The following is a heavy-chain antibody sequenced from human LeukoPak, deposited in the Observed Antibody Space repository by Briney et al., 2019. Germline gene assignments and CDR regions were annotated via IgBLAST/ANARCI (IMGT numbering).Heavy chain of an antibody. J-gene: IGHJ5*02. Sequence: QPGGSLRLSCAVSEFTFSIHAMNWVRQAPGKGLGWVSAISGSGGSTHYADSVKGRFTISRDNSKNTPYLQMNSLRADDTAVYYCVRGYSYGWFDPWGQGTLVTVSS. V-gene: IGHV3-23*01. CDR1: EFTFSIHA. D-gene: IGHD5-18*01. CDR2: ISGSGGST. CDR3: VRGYSYGWFDP.